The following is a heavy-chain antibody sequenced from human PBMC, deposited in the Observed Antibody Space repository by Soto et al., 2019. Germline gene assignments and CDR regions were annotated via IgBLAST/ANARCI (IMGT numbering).Heavy chain of an antibody. CDR2: ISYDGSNK. J-gene: IGHJ6*02. Sequence: GGSLRLSCAASGFTFSSYAMHWVRQAPGKGLEWVAVISYDGSNKYYADSVKGRFTISRDNSKNTLYLQMNSLRAEDTAVYYCARDRGDTYYYYGMDVWGQGTTVTVSS. V-gene: IGHV3-30-3*01. D-gene: IGHD3-10*01. CDR1: GFTFSSYA. CDR3: ARDRGDTYYYYGMDV.